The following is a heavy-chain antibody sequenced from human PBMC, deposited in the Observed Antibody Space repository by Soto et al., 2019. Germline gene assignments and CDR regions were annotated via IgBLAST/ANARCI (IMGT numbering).Heavy chain of an antibody. D-gene: IGHD3-10*01. CDR1: GGTFSSFINYP. CDR2: IVPNVGTV. Sequence: SVKVSCKSSGGTFSSFINYPINWVRQAPGQGLEWMGGIVPNVGTVNYAQKFRGKVTITADKSTGTVYMELSSLRSEDTAVYYCARGEYALFDPWGQGTLVTVSS. J-gene: IGHJ5*02. V-gene: IGHV1-69*06. CDR3: ARGEYALFDP.